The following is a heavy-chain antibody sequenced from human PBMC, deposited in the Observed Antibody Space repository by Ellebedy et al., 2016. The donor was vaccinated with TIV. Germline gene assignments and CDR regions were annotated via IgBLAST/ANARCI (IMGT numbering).Heavy chain of an antibody. CDR1: GFTFSNYG. J-gene: IGHJ6*02. CDR2: ISTDGSNR. CDR3: ARNPGYGMDV. Sequence: PGGSLRLSCVASGFTFSNYGMHWVRQAPGKGLEWVAGISTDGSNRYYSDSVKGRFTISRDNVKNTLFLQMNTVRGEDTAVYFCARNPGYGMDVWGQGTTVTVSS. V-gene: IGHV3-30*03.